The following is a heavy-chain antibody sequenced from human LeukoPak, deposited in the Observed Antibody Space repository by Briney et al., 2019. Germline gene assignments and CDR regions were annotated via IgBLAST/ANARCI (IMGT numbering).Heavy chain of an antibody. CDR1: GFTFSSYA. Sequence: GGSLRLSCAASGFTFSSYAMSCVRQAPGKGLEWVSAISGSGGSTYHADSVKGRFTISRDNSKNTLYLQMNSLRAEDTAVYYCATNSSRGVFDYWGQGTLVTVSS. V-gene: IGHV3-23*01. D-gene: IGHD6-13*01. CDR2: ISGSGGST. J-gene: IGHJ4*02. CDR3: ATNSSRGVFDY.